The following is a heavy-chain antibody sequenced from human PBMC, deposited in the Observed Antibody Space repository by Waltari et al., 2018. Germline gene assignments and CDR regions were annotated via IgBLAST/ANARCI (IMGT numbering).Heavy chain of an antibody. V-gene: IGHV3-23*01. Sequence: EVQLLESGGGLVQPGGSLRLSCAASGFTFSSYAMSWVRQAPGKGLEWVSGISGSGGRTYDADSVKGRFTISRDNSKNTVYLQMNSLRAEDTAVYYCAKGSAYSGSYLGNYWGQGTLVTVSS. CDR3: AKGSAYSGSYLGNY. CDR2: ISGSGGRT. J-gene: IGHJ4*02. CDR1: GFTFSSYA. D-gene: IGHD1-26*01.